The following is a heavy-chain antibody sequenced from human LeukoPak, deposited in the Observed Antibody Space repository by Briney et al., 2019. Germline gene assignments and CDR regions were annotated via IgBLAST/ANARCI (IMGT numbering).Heavy chain of an antibody. V-gene: IGHV3-23*01. J-gene: IGHJ4*02. D-gene: IGHD3-22*01. Sequence: GGSLRLSCAASGFTFSSYAMSWVRQAPGKGLEWVSAISGSGGSTYYADSVKGRFTISRDNSKNTLYLQMNSLRDEDTAVYYCAKHRFESGGYHSTDWGQGTLVTVSS. CDR2: ISGSGGST. CDR1: GFTFSSYA. CDR3: AKHRFESGGYHSTD.